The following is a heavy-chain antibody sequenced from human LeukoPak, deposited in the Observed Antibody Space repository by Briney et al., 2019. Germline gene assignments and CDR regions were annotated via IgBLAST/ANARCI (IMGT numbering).Heavy chain of an antibody. CDR1: GYSISSGYY. D-gene: IGHD3-9*01. CDR2: IYHSGST. J-gene: IGHJ4*02. V-gene: IGHV4-38-2*02. CDR3: ARGGIRYFDWLSENIFDY. Sequence: SETLSLTCTVSGYSISSGYYWGWIRQPPGKGLEWIGSIYHSGSTYYNPSLKSRVTISVDTSKNQFSLKLSSVTAADTAVYYCARGGIRYFDWLSENIFDYWGQGTLVTVSS.